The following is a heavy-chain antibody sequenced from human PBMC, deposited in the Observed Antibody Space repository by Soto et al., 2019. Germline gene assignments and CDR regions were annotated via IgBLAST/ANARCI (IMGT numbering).Heavy chain of an antibody. D-gene: IGHD6-19*01. CDR2: IIPLFGKA. CDR1: GGSFSTLG. CDR3: ATAHNSGWYFFDY. Sequence: SVKVSCKASGGSFSTLGINWVRQAPGQGLEWMGGIIPLFGKARYAETSQGRVTITADTSTGTAYMEVSSLRSDDTAVFYCATAHNSGWYFFDYWGPGTLVTVSS. J-gene: IGHJ4*02. V-gene: IGHV1-69*06.